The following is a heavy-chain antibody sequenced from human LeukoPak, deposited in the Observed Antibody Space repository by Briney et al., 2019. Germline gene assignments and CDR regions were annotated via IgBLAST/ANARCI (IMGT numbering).Heavy chain of an antibody. CDR1: GYTFTSYD. V-gene: IGHV1-8*03. J-gene: IGHJ4*02. Sequence: ASVKVSCKASGYTFTSYDINWVRQATGQGLEWMGWMNPNSGNTGYAQKFQGRVTITRNTSISTAYMELSSLRSEDTAVYYCARGRHSWKRFHREYYFDYWGQGTLVTVSS. CDR3: ARGRHSWKRFHREYYFDY. CDR2: MNPNSGNT. D-gene: IGHD1-1*01.